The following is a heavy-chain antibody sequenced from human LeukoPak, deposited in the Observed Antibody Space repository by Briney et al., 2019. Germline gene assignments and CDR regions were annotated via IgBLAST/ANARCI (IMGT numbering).Heavy chain of an antibody. Sequence: PSETLSLTCTVSGGSISSSSYYWGWIRQPPGEGLEWIGSIYYSGSTYYNTSLKSRVTIAVDTSKNQFSLKLSSVTAADTAVYYCARAIRGSGSYRYLDYWGQGTLVTVSS. CDR1: GGSISSSSYY. CDR3: ARAIRGSGSYRYLDY. J-gene: IGHJ4*02. D-gene: IGHD3-10*01. V-gene: IGHV4-39*07. CDR2: IYYSGST.